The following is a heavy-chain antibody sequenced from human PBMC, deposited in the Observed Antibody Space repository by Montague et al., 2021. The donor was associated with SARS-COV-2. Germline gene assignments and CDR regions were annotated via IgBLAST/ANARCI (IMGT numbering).Heavy chain of an antibody. Sequence: SETLSLTCTVSGGSITNNIYYWAWIRQPPGKGLEWIGSIYYTGNTYYXXXLKSRVSISVVTSKNHFTLKLSSVTAAETAVYYCARLKGYFDSSCFPSAFDFWGQGTKVTVSS. V-gene: IGHV4-39*02. D-gene: IGHD3-22*01. J-gene: IGHJ3*01. CDR1: GGSITNNIYY. CDR2: IYYTGNT. CDR3: ARLKGYFDSSCFPSAFDF.